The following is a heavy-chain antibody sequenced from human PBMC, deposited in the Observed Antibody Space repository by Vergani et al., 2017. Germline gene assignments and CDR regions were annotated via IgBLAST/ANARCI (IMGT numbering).Heavy chain of an antibody. V-gene: IGHV5-51*01. J-gene: IGHJ4*02. CDR3: ARHATYTDS. CDR1: EYSFGNYW. Sequence: EVELVQSGPEMRKPGESLKISCKGSEYSFGNYWIGLVRQMPGKGLEWMGIIYPADSDTRYSPSFQGQVTSSADKSISTAFLQWDSLKAPDTALYYGARHATYTDSWGQGTLVTVSS. CDR2: IYPADSDT.